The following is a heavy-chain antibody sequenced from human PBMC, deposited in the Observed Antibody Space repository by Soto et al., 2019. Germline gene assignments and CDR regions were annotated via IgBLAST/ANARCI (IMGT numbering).Heavy chain of an antibody. CDR2: INYSRNT. J-gene: IGHJ4*02. CDR3: ARTVIGGFDY. CDR1: GGSSSSDY. Sequence: SETLSLTCTVAGGSSSSDYGSWIRQPPGKGLEWIAYINYSRNTNYNPSLKSRVAISGDTSKNQFSLKLSSVTAADTAVYYCARTVIGGFDYWGQGTLVTVSS. D-gene: IGHD3-16*02. V-gene: IGHV4-59*01.